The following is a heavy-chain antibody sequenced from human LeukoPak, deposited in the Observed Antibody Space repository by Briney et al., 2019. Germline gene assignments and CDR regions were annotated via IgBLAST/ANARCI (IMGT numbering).Heavy chain of an antibody. V-gene: IGHV3-23*01. D-gene: IGHD2-2*01. J-gene: IGHJ4*02. CDR2: ISDSGDKA. Sequence: GGSLRLSCAASGFTFSNYAMSWVRQAPGKGLECVSAISDSGDKADYADSVRGRFTIYRDNSKDTLYLQMNSLGAADTAVYYCAKDGGGYCNNSSCWGQGTLVTVSS. CDR3: AKDGGGYCNNSSC. CDR1: GFTFSNYA.